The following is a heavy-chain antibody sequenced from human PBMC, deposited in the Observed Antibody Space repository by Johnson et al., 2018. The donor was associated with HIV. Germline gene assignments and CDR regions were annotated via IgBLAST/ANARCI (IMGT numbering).Heavy chain of an antibody. Sequence: EQLVESRGVLVQPGGSLRLSCAASGFTVSSNEMSWVRQAPGKGLEWVSSISGGSTYYADSVKGRFTISRDNSKNTLYLQMNSLRVEDTAVYYCARAERSSSGVDAFDIWGQGTMVTVSS. CDR1: GFTVSSNE. D-gene: IGHD6-6*01. J-gene: IGHJ3*02. CDR3: ARAERSSSGVDAFDI. CDR2: ISGGST. V-gene: IGHV3-38-3*01.